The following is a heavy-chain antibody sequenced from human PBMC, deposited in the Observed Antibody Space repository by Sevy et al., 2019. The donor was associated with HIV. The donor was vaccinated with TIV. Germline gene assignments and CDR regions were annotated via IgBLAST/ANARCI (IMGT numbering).Heavy chain of an antibody. CDR1: RFTFDDYA. J-gene: IGHJ3*02. Sequence: GGSLRLSCAASRFTFDDYAMHWVRQAPGKGLEWVSGISWNSGSIGYSDSVKGRFTISRDNAKNSLYLQMNSLRAEDTALYYCAKDIGTYSSGWYDAFDIWGQGTMVTVSS. V-gene: IGHV3-9*01. D-gene: IGHD6-19*01. CDR2: ISWNSGSI. CDR3: AKDIGTYSSGWYDAFDI.